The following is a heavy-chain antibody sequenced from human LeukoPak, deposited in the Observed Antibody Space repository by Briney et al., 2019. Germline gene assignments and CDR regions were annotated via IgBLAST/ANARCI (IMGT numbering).Heavy chain of an antibody. CDR2: IKEDGSET. V-gene: IGHV3-7*03. CDR3: ARDPYVSNFDY. CDR1: GFTFSNYW. Sequence: GGSLRLSCAASGFTFSNYWMNWVRQAPGKGPEWMGNIKEDGSETYYVDSVKGRFTISRDNAQNSLYLHMHSLRVEDTAVYYCARDPYVSNFDYWGHGTLVTVSS. J-gene: IGHJ4*01. D-gene: IGHD3-10*02.